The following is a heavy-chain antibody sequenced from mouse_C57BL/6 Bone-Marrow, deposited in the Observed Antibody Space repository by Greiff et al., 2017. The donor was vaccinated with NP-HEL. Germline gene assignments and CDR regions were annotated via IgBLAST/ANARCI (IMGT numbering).Heavy chain of an antibody. CDR3: ARGKCKWLFAY. J-gene: IGHJ3*01. CDR1: GYTFTDYN. D-gene: IGHD1-3*01. V-gene: IGHV1-22*01. CDR2: INPNNGGT. Sequence: EVQLQQSGPELVKPGASVKMSCKASGYTFTDYNMHWVKQSHGKSLEWIGYINPNNGGTSYNQKFKGKATLTVNKSSSTAYMERRSLTSEDSAVYYCARGKCKWLFAYWGQGTLVTVSA.